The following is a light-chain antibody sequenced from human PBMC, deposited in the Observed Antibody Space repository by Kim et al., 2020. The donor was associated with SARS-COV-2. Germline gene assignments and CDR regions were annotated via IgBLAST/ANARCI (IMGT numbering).Light chain of an antibody. CDR3: NSRASSGDRYV. Sequence: ALGQTVRITCQGDSLRDYYASWYRQKPGQAPVLVIYRKNSRPSGIPDRFSGSSSGDTASLSITGAQAEDEADYYCNSRASSGDRYVFGTGTKVTVL. CDR1: SLRDYY. J-gene: IGLJ1*01. V-gene: IGLV3-19*01. CDR2: RKN.